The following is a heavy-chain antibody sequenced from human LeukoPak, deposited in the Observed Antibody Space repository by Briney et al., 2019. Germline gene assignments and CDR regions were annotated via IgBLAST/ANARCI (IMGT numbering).Heavy chain of an antibody. V-gene: IGHV3-11*01. Sequence: GGSLRLSCAASGFTFGDYYMSWIRQAPGKGLEWVSYISSSGSTIYYADSVKGRFTIPRDNAKNSLYLQMNSLRAEDTAVYYCARVFSGSYSLDYFDYWGQGTLVTVSS. CDR1: GFTFGDYY. D-gene: IGHD1-26*01. CDR2: ISSSGSTI. CDR3: ARVFSGSYSLDYFDY. J-gene: IGHJ4*02.